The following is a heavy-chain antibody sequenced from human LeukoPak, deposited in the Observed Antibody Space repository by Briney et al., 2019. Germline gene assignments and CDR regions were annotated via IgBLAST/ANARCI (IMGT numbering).Heavy chain of an antibody. J-gene: IGHJ5*02. V-gene: IGHV4-59*01. CDR2: IYYSGST. Sequence: SETLSLTCTVSGGSISSYYWSWIRQPPGKGLEWIGYIYYSGSTNYNPSLKSRVTISVDTSKNQFSLKLSSVTAADTAVYYCARDRDYDSNWFDPWGQGTLVTVSS. D-gene: IGHD3-3*01. CDR3: ARDRDYDSNWFDP. CDR1: GGSISSYY.